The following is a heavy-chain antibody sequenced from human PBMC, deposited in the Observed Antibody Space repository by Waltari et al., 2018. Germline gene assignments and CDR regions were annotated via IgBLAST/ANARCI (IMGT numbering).Heavy chain of an antibody. CDR2: IKEEGSEK. J-gene: IGHJ6*02. V-gene: IGHV3-7*01. CDR1: GLTFGSSW. Sequence: EEQLVESGGGLVQPGGSLRLSCAASGLTFGSSWMSWVRQAPGKGLERVANIKEEGSEKYYGDSVRGRFTISRDNAKNSVYLQMNSLRAEDTAVYYCARDVMVGIVAVIDYGMDVWGQGTTVTVSS. D-gene: IGHD3-22*01. CDR3: ARDVMVGIVAVIDYGMDV.